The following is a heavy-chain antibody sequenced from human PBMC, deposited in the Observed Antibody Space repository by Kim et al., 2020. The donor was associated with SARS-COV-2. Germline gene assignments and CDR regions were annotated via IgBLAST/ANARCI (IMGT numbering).Heavy chain of an antibody. CDR2: IIPILGIA. CDR3: ARDLSVHYGDYPFDP. D-gene: IGHD4-17*01. V-gene: IGHV1-69*04. CDR1: GGTFSSYA. Sequence: SVKVSCKASGGTFSSYAISWVRQAPGQGLEWMGRIIPILGIANYAQKFQGRVTITADKSTSTAYMELSSLRSEDTAVYYCARDLSVHYGDYPFDPWGQGTLVTVCS. J-gene: IGHJ5*02.